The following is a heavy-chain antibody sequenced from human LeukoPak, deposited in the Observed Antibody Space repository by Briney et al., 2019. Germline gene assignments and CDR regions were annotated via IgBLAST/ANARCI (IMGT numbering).Heavy chain of an antibody. CDR2: IGMRGDT. CDR3: ARGGLQRSGIDEFDY. V-gene: IGHV3-13*01. D-gene: IGHD5-24*01. CDR1: GFTFIVYD. Sequence: GGSLRLSCAASGFTFIVYDMRWVRQGLGEGLEGVSAIGMRGDTHYSGSVKGRVTISREKAESSLYLQMNSLRAEDTAVYYCARGGLQRSGIDEFDYWGQGTLVTVSS. J-gene: IGHJ4*02.